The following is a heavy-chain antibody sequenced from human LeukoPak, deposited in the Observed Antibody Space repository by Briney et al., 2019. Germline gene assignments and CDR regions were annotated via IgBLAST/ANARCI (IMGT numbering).Heavy chain of an antibody. CDR2: ISGSGGST. Sequence: PGGSLRLSCAASGFTFSSYAMSWVRQAPGKGLEWVSAISGSGGSTYYADSVKGRFTISRDNSKNTLYLQMNSLRAEDTAVYYCASFPESQYYDFWSGYYSGHYFDYWGQGTLVTVSS. CDR1: GFTFSSYA. V-gene: IGHV3-23*01. CDR3: ASFPESQYYDFWSGYYSGHYFDY. D-gene: IGHD3-3*01. J-gene: IGHJ4*02.